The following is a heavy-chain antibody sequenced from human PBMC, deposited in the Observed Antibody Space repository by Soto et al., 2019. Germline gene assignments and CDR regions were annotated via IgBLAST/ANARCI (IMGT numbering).Heavy chain of an antibody. D-gene: IGHD3-3*01. J-gene: IGHJ6*03. Sequence: GGSLRLSCTASGFTFGDYAMSWFRQAPGKGLEWVGFIRSKAYGGTTEYAASVKGRFTISRDDSKSIAYLQMNSLKTEDTAVYYCIRDLCVKDFWSGHSLMDVWGKGTAVTVAS. CDR2: IRSKAYGGTT. V-gene: IGHV3-49*03. CDR1: GFTFGDYA. CDR3: IRDLCVKDFWSGHSLMDV.